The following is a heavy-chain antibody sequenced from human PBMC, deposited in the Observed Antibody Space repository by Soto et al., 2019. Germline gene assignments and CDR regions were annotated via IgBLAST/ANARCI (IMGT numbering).Heavy chain of an antibody. Sequence: SETLSLTCAVYGGSFSGYYWSWIRQPPGKGPEWIGEINHSGSTNYNPSLKSRVTISVDTSKNQFSLKLSSVTAADTAVYYCARLRGYSYGYGGYYYYGMDVWGQGTTVS. D-gene: IGHD5-18*01. CDR3: ARLRGYSYGYGGYYYYGMDV. V-gene: IGHV4-34*01. CDR1: GGSFSGYY. J-gene: IGHJ6*02. CDR2: INHSGST.